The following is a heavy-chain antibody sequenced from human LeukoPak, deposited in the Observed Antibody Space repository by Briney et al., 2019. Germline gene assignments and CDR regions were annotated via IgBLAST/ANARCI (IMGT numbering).Heavy chain of an antibody. Sequence: SETLSLTCIVSGGSISSGAYYWAWIRQPPGKGLEWIGSIYSTGSTYKNPSLKSRVTISVDTSKNQFSLKLSSVTAADTAVYYCARGPYYDGSAYYSEPYYFDYWGQGTLVTVSS. V-gene: IGHV4-39*07. D-gene: IGHD3-22*01. CDR1: GGSISSGAYY. CDR2: IYSTGST. CDR3: ARGPYYDGSAYYSEPYYFDY. J-gene: IGHJ4*02.